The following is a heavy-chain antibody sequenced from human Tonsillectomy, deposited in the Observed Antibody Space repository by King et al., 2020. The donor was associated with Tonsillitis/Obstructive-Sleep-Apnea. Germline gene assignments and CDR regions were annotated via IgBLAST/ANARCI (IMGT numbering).Heavy chain of an antibody. J-gene: IGHJ4*02. Sequence: QLVQSGAEVKKPGASVKVSCKASGYTFTDYYIQWVRQAPGQGLEWMGIINPSGGSTSYARKFQGRVTITRDTSTSTVYMDLSSLRSEDTAVYYCARLQCTGGACYLNFDYWGQGTLVTVSS. V-gene: IGHV1-46*01. D-gene: IGHD2-8*02. CDR2: INPSGGST. CDR1: GYTFTDYY. CDR3: ARLQCTGGACYLNFDY.